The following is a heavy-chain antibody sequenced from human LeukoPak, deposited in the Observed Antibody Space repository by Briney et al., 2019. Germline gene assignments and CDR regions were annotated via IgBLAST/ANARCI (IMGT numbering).Heavy chain of an antibody. V-gene: IGHV3-21*01. CDR3: ARVVGSAIRTGVDY. Sequence: GGSLGLSCAASGFTFSRSDMNWVRQAPGKGLEWVSSISTTSTYIYYADSVKGRFTISRDNAKNSLYLQMNSLRAEDTAVYYCARVVGSAIRTGVDYWGQGTLVTVSS. CDR2: ISTTSTYI. J-gene: IGHJ4*02. D-gene: IGHD7-27*01. CDR1: GFTFSRSD.